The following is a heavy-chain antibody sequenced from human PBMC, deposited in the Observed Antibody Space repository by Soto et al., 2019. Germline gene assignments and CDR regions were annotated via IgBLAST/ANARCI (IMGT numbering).Heavy chain of an antibody. J-gene: IGHJ6*02. CDR2: IIPIFGTA. CDR1: GGTFSSYA. V-gene: IGHV1-69*12. CDR3: AGSVAKNYYYGMDV. D-gene: IGHD5-12*01. Sequence: QVQLVQSGAEVKKPGSSVKVSCKASGGTFSSYAISWVRQAPGQGLEWMGGIIPIFGTANYAQKFQGRVTIXAXETXRAADMELRSLRSEDTAVYYCAGSVAKNYYYGMDVWGQGTTVTVSS.